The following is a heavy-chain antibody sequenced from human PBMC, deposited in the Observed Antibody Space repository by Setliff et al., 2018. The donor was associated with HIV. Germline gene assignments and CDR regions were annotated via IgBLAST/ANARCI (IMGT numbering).Heavy chain of an antibody. V-gene: IGHV4-59*01. J-gene: IGHJ6*03. D-gene: IGHD3-10*01. CDR1: GGSIISYY. CDR3: ARDGPLEGSYRYYYYYMDV. CDR2: IYYSGST. Sequence: PSETLSLTCTVSGGSIISYYWSWIRQPPGKGLEWIGYIYYSGSTNYNPSLKSRVTISVDTSKNQFSLKLSSVTAADTAVYYCARDGPLEGSYRYYYYYMDVWGKGTTVTVSS.